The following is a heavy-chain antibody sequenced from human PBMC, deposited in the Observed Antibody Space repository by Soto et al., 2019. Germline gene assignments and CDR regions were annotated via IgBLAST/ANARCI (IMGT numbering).Heavy chain of an antibody. Sequence: ASVKVSCKASGYTFTYRYLHWVRQAPGQALEWMGWITPFNGNTNYAQKFQDRVTITRDRSMSTAYMELSSLRSEDTAMYYCASSVTVAGPSDYWGQGTLVNVSS. V-gene: IGHV1-45*02. CDR2: ITPFNGNT. J-gene: IGHJ4*02. D-gene: IGHD6-19*01. CDR1: GYTFTYRY. CDR3: ASSVTVAGPSDY.